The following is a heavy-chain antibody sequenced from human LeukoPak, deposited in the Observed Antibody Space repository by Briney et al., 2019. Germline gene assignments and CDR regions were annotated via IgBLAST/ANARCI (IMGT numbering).Heavy chain of an antibody. J-gene: IGHJ3*02. V-gene: IGHV4-34*01. CDR2: INHSGST. CDR3: ARTRVTPDAFDI. CDR1: GGSFSGYY. Sequence: SETLSLTCAVYGGSFSGYYWSWIRQPPGKGLEWIGEINHSGSTNYNPSLKSRATISVDTSKNQFPLKLSSVTAADTAVYYCARTRVTPDAFDIWGQGTMVTVSS. D-gene: IGHD2-21*02.